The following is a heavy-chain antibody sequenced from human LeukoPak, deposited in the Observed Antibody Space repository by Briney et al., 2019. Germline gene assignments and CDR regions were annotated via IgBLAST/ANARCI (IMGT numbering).Heavy chain of an antibody. V-gene: IGHV4-61*02. Sequence: SETLSLTCTVSGGSISSGNYYWSWIRQPAGKGLEWVGRIYTSGSTNYNPSLKSRVTISVDTSKSQFSPKLSSVIAADTAVYYCARATYEDFDSWGQGTLVTVSS. CDR2: IYTSGST. CDR3: ARATYEDFDS. CDR1: GGSISSGNYY. J-gene: IGHJ4*02. D-gene: IGHD3-22*01.